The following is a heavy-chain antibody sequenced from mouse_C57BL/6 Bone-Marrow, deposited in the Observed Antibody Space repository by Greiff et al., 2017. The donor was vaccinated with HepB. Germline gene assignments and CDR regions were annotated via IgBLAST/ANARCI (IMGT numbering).Heavy chain of an antibody. CDR3: ARHGDYGSSYWYFDV. CDR2: ISNGGGNT. J-gene: IGHJ1*03. CDR1: GFTFSDYY. D-gene: IGHD1-1*01. V-gene: IGHV5-12*01. Sequence: EVKLVESGGGLVQPGGSLKLSCAASGFTFSDYYMYWVRQTPEKRLEWVAYISNGGGNTYYPDTVKGRFTISRDNAKNTLYLQMSRLKSEDTAMYYCARHGDYGSSYWYFDVWGTGTTVTVSS.